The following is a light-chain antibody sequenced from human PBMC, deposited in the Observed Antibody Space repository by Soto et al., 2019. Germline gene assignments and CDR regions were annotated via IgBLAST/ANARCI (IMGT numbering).Light chain of an antibody. J-gene: IGLJ1*01. Sequence: HSVLTQPPSVSGSPGQSITVSCTGTSSDIGASNFVSWYQHLPGRAPKVIIFEATNRPSGVSDRFSGSKAGITASLTISGVPAEDEGECCCVSYKTDDTFVLGTGTKVTVL. CDR3: VSYKTDDTFV. CDR1: SSDIGASNF. CDR2: EAT. V-gene: IGLV2-14*01.